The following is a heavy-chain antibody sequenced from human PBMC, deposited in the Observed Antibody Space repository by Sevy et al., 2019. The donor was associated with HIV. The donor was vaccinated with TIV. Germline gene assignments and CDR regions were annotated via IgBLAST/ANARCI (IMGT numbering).Heavy chain of an antibody. Sequence: GGSLRLSCAASGFTFSDYYMTWIRQAPGKGLEWVSHMSPSGDSVYYVDSVKGRFTISRDNAESSLFLQMNSLRAEDTATYYCARLRYGNRGDSWGQGILVTVSS. CDR2: MSPSGDSV. CDR3: ARLRYGNRGDS. V-gene: IGHV3-11*01. CDR1: GFTFSDYY. D-gene: IGHD4-17*01. J-gene: IGHJ4*02.